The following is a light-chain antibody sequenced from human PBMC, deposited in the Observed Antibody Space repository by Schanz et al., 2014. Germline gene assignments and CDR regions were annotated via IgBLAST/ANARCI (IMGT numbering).Light chain of an antibody. Sequence: QSVLTQPPSVSGAPGQRVTISCTGSSSNIGAGYDVHWYQLLPGTAPKLLIYANTNRPSGVPDRFSGSKSGTSASLTISGLQAEDEADYYCNSFTSSHTHVFGGGTKLTVL. V-gene: IGLV1-40*01. CDR1: SSNIGAGYD. CDR3: NSFTSSHTHV. J-gene: IGLJ3*02. CDR2: ANT.